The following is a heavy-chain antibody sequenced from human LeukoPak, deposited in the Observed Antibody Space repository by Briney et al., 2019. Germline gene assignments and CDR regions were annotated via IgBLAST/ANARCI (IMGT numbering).Heavy chain of an antibody. D-gene: IGHD5-18*01. CDR3: ARVVRETAMVRYYFDY. CDR2: IYYSGST. V-gene: IGHV4-59*01. J-gene: IGHJ4*02. Sequence: SETLSLTCTVSGGSISSYYWSWIRQPPGKGVEWIGYIYYSGSTNYNPSLKSRVTISVDTSKNQFSLKLSSVTAADTAVYYCARVVRETAMVRYYFDYWGQGTLVTVSS. CDR1: GGSISSYY.